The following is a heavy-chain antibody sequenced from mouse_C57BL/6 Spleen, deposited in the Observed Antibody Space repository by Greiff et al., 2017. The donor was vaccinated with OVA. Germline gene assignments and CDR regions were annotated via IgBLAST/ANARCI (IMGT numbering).Heavy chain of an antibody. CDR3: AGGYRY. D-gene: IGHD2-2*01. V-gene: IGHV1-50*01. J-gene: IGHJ2*01. Sequence: VKLQQPGAELVKPGASVKLSCKASGYTFTSYWLQWVKQRPGQGLEWIGEIDPSDSYTNYNQKFKGKATLTVDTSSSTAYMQLSSLTSEDSAVYYCAGGYRYWGQGTTLTVSS. CDR2: IDPSDSYT. CDR1: GYTFTSYW.